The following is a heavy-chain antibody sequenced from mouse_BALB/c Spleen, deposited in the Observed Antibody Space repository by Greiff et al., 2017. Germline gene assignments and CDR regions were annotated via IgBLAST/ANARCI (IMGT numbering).Heavy chain of an antibody. D-gene: IGHD2-2*01. J-gene: IGHJ1*01. CDR1: GFTFNTYA. CDR2: IRSKSNNYAT. CDR3: VRHDYGYDGDWYFDV. Sequence: EVQVVESGGGLVQPKGSLKLSCAASGFTFNTYAMNWVRQAPGKGLEWVARIRSKSNNYATYYADSVKDRFTISRDDSQSMLYLQMNNLKTEDTAMYYCVRHDYGYDGDWYFDVWGAGTTVTVSS. V-gene: IGHV10-1*02.